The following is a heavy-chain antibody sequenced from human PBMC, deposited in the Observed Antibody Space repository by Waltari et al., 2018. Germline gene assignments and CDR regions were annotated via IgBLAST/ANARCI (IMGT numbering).Heavy chain of an antibody. Sequence: QVQLVPSGAEVKKPGASVTVSCKASGYTFTDWYMYWVRPAPGQGLEWMGRISPNSGGTNYAQKFQGRVTMTRDTSISTAYMELSRLTSDDTAVYYCAKGGDCNGGSCNFDYWGQGTVVTVSS. CDR2: ISPNSGGT. CDR3: AKGGDCNGGSCNFDY. V-gene: IGHV1-2*06. D-gene: IGHD2-15*01. CDR1: GYTFTDWY. J-gene: IGHJ4*02.